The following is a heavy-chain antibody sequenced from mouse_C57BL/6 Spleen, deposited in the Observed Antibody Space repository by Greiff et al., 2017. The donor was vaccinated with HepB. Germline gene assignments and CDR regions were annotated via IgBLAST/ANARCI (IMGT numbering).Heavy chain of an antibody. CDR2: IDPSDSDT. CDR3: ATTTVVATRWYFDV. Sequence: QVQLQQPGAELVRPGSSVKLSCKASGYTFTSYWMHWVKQRPIQGLEWIGNIDPSDSDTHYNQKFKDKATLTVDKSSSTAYMQLSSLTSEDSAVYYCATTTVVATRWYFDVWGTGTTVTVSS. V-gene: IGHV1-52*01. D-gene: IGHD1-1*01. J-gene: IGHJ1*03. CDR1: GYTFTSYW.